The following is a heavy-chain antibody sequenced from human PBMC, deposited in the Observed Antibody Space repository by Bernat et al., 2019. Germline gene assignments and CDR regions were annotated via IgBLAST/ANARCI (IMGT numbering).Heavy chain of an antibody. Sequence: EVQLVESGGGLVKPGGSLRLSCAASGFTFSSYSMNWVRQAPGKGLEWVSYISSSSSYIYYADSVKGRFTISRDNAKNSLYLQMNSLRAEDTAVYYCARGLLLAAYYYGSGSYFAFDYRGQGTLVTVSS. CDR2: ISSSSSYI. D-gene: IGHD3-10*01. J-gene: IGHJ4*02. CDR3: ARGLLLAAYYYGSGSYFAFDY. CDR1: GFTFSSYS. V-gene: IGHV3-21*05.